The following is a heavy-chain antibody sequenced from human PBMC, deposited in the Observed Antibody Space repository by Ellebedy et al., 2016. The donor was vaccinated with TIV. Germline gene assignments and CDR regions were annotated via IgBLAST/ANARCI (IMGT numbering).Heavy chain of an antibody. D-gene: IGHD6-6*01. J-gene: IGHJ6*03. CDR1: GYTFTSYD. Sequence: ASVKVSXKDSGYTFTSYDINWVRQATGQGLEWMGWMNPNSGNTGYAQKFQGRVTMTRNTSISTAYMELSSLRSEDTAVYYCARVRAARPRNYYYMDVWGKGTTVTVSS. CDR3: ARVRAARPRNYYYMDV. CDR2: MNPNSGNT. V-gene: IGHV1-8*01.